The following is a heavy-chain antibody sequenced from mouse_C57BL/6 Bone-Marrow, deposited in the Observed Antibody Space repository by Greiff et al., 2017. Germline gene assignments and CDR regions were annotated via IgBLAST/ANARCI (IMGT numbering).Heavy chain of an antibody. J-gene: IGHJ3*01. CDR1: GFTFSSYG. V-gene: IGHV5-12*01. CDR3: AREDYYGSSRRFAY. Sequence: EVMLVESGGDLVKPGGSLKLSCAASGFTFSSYGMSWVRQTPEKRLEWVAYISNGGGSTYYPDTVKGRFTISRDNAKNTLYLQMSRLKSEDTAMYYCAREDYYGSSRRFAYWGQGTLVTVSA. D-gene: IGHD1-1*01. CDR2: ISNGGGST.